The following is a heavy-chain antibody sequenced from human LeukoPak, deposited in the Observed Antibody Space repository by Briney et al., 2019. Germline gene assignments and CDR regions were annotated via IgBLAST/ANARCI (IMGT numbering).Heavy chain of an antibody. CDR3: ARGSSSGWSDLDY. Sequence: ASVKVSCQASGYTFTSYAMNWVRQAPGQGLEWMGWINTNTGNPTYAQGFTGRFVFSLDTSVSTAYLQVSSLKAEDTAVYYCARGSSSGWSDLDYWGQETLVTVSS. CDR2: INTNTGNP. J-gene: IGHJ4*02. D-gene: IGHD6-19*01. CDR1: GYTFTSYA. V-gene: IGHV7-4-1*02.